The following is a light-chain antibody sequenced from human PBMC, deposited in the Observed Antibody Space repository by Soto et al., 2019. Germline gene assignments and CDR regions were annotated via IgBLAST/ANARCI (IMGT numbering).Light chain of an antibody. V-gene: IGKV3-11*01. J-gene: IGKJ4*01. CDR3: PQPRSSPPLT. CDR2: DAT. CDR1: QSVDIY. Sequence: EVVVTQSPVTLALSPGERATLSCRTSQSVDIYVAWYQQKPGQAPRLLIYDATNRAPGIPARFSGSGSGTDFNLTISSLQSVAFAVYACPQPRSSPPLTFGGGTNVEIK.